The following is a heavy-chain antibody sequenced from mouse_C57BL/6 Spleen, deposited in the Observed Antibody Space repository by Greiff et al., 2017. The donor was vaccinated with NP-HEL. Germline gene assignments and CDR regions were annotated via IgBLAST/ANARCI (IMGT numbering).Heavy chain of an antibody. CDR2: IWSGGST. V-gene: IGHV2-2*01. Sequence: VKLQESGPGLVQPSQSLSITCTVSGFSLTSYGVHWVRQSPGKGLEWLGVIWSGGSTDYNAAFISRLSISKDNSKSQVFFKMNSLQADDTAIYYCARLGTTVVATGYYYAMDYWGQGTSVTVSS. J-gene: IGHJ4*01. CDR1: GFSLTSYG. CDR3: ARLGTTVVATGYYYAMDY. D-gene: IGHD1-1*01.